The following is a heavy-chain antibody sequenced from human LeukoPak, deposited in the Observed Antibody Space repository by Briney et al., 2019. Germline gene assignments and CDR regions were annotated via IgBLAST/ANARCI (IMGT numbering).Heavy chain of an antibody. V-gene: IGHV4-39*01. J-gene: IGHJ6*03. Sequence: PSETLSLTCTVSGGSISSSSYYWGWIRQPPGKGLEWIGSIYYSGSTYYNPSLKSRVTISVDTSKTQFSLKLSSVTAADTAVYYCARHVGSGYYWGTYYYYYYMDVWGKGTTVTVSS. CDR1: GGSISSSSYY. CDR3: ARHVGSGYYWGTYYYYYYMDV. CDR2: IYYSGST. D-gene: IGHD3-3*01.